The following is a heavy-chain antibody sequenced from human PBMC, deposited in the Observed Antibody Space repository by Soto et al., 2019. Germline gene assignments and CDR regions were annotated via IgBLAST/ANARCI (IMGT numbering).Heavy chain of an antibody. CDR3: ATDLPVYDYVWGSPDSFDI. CDR2: FDPEDGET. CDR1: GYTLTELS. V-gene: IGHV1-24*01. Sequence: ASVKVSCKVSGYTLTELSMHWVRQAPGKGLEWMGGFDPEDGETIYAQKFQGRVTMTEDTSTDTAYMELSSLRSEDTAVYYCATDLPVYDYVWGSPDSFDIWGQGTMVTVSS. D-gene: IGHD3-16*01. J-gene: IGHJ3*02.